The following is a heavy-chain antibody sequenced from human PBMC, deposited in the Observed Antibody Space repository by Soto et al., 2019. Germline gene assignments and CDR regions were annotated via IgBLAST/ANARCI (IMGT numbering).Heavy chain of an antibody. Sequence: SSETLSLTCTVSGGSISSGDYYWSWIRQPPGKGLEWIGYIYYSGSTYYNPSLKSRVTISVDTSKNQFSLKLSSVTAADTAVYYCATRTNYDYVWGSPRGAFDIWGQGTMVTVSS. CDR2: IYYSGST. CDR1: GGSISSGDYY. V-gene: IGHV4-30-4*01. D-gene: IGHD3-16*01. CDR3: ATRTNYDYVWGSPRGAFDI. J-gene: IGHJ3*02.